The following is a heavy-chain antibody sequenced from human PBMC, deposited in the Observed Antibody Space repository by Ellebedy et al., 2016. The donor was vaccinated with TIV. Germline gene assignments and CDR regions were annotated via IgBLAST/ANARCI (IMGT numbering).Heavy chain of an antibody. CDR1: AYSVINYS. D-gene: IGHD1-14*01. Sequence: PGGSLRLSCQGSAYSVINYSIVWVRQMPGRGLEWMGIIDLSDSDTRYSPSFHGQVTISADRSVTTAYLHFNSLKPSDTAVYYCAKLGHRATPDDSWGQGTLVTVSS. CDR3: AKLGHRATPDDS. J-gene: IGHJ4*02. V-gene: IGHV5-51*01. CDR2: IDLSDSDT.